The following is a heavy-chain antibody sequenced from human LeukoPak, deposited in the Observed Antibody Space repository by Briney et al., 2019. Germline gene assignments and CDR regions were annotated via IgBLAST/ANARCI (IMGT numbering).Heavy chain of an antibody. J-gene: IGHJ4*02. CDR3: ARDHHGTGSYFEY. Sequence: GGSLRLSCAASGFTFSSYAMSWVRQAPGKGLEWVAFIRHDGSNKYFVDSVKGRFTISRDNSKNTLYLQMNSLRVDDTAVYFCARDHHGTGSYFEYWGQGILVTVSS. CDR1: GFTFSSYA. D-gene: IGHD3-10*01. CDR2: IRHDGSNK. V-gene: IGHV3-30*02.